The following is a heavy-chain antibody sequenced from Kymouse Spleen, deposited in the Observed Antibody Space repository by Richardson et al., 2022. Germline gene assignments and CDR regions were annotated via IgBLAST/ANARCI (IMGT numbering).Heavy chain of an antibody. V-gene: IGHV4-34*01. J-gene: IGHJ2*01. CDR2: INHSGST. CDR1: GGSFSGYY. CDR3: ARGGGVLRYFDWLFPPTDWYFDL. D-gene: IGHD3-9*01. Sequence: QVQLQQWGAGLLKPSETLSLTCAVYGGSFSGYYWSWIRQPPGKGLEWIGEINHSGSTNYNPSLKSRVTISVDTSKNQFSLKLSSVTAADTAVYYCARGGGVLRYFDWLFPPTDWYFDLWGRGTLVTVSS.